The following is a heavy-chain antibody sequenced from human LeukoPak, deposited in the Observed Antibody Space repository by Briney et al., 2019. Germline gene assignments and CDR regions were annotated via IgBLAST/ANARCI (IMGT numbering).Heavy chain of an antibody. D-gene: IGHD3-10*01. CDR2: VYNSGST. CDR1: GGSISSGSYY. CDR3: AREPGLRFRGSRRGYDANYYTWTA. V-gene: IGHV4-61*02. Sequence: ASQTLSLTCTVSGGSISSGSYYWSWIRQPAGKGLEWIGRVYNSGSTNYNPSLKSRVTISVDTSKNQFSLQLSSVTAADTAVYSCAREPGLRFRGSRRGYDANYYTWTAGARGPRSPSP. J-gene: IGHJ6*03.